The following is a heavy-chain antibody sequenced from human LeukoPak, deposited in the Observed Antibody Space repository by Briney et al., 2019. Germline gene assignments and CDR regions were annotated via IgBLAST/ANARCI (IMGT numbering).Heavy chain of an antibody. D-gene: IGHD6-13*01. Sequence: SETLSLTCSVSGGSIGSYYWNWIRQPPGKELEWIGCIHYSGYISYNPSLESRVTISADTSKDQFSLKMSSVTAADTALYYCARWQGDSSNWGRTRGYGMDVWGQGITVIVSS. J-gene: IGHJ6*02. CDR2: IHYSGYI. CDR1: GGSIGSYY. V-gene: IGHV4-59*01. CDR3: ARWQGDSSNWGRTRGYGMDV.